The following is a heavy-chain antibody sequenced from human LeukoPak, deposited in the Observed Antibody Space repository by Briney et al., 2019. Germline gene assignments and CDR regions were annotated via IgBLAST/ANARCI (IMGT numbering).Heavy chain of an antibody. J-gene: IGHJ4*02. CDR1: GFTFSSYG. Sequence: GGSLRLSCAASGFTFSSYGMSWVRQAPGKGLEWVSAISGSGGSTYYADSVKGRFTISRDNSKNTLYLQMNSLRAEDTAVYYCAKGTKWELLMGAFDYWGQGTLVTVSS. D-gene: IGHD1-26*01. CDR3: AKGTKWELLMGAFDY. CDR2: ISGSGGST. V-gene: IGHV3-23*01.